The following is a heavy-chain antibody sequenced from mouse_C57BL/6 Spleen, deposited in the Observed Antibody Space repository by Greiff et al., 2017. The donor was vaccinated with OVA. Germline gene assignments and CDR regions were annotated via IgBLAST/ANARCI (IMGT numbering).Heavy chain of an antibody. Sequence: VQLQQSGAELVKPGASVKMSCKASGYTFTSYWITWVKQRPGQGLEWIGDIYPGSGSTNYNEKFKSKATLTVDTSSSTAYMQLSSLTSEDSAVYYCASYDYDRGYAMDYWGQGTSVTVSS. CDR2: IYPGSGST. D-gene: IGHD2-4*01. J-gene: IGHJ4*01. CDR3: ASYDYDRGYAMDY. V-gene: IGHV1-55*01. CDR1: GYTFTSYW.